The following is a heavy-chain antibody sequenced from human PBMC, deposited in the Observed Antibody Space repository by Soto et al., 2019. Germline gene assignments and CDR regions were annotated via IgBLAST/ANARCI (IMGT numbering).Heavy chain of an antibody. Sequence: SETLSLTCTVSGGSISSYYWSWIRQPPGKGLEWIGYIYYSGSTNYNPSLKSRVTISVDTSKNQFSLKLSSVTAAGTAVYYCARAYSGYDMFDYWGQGTLVTVSS. V-gene: IGHV4-59*08. D-gene: IGHD5-12*01. CDR1: GGSISSYY. J-gene: IGHJ4*02. CDR2: IYYSGST. CDR3: ARAYSGYDMFDY.